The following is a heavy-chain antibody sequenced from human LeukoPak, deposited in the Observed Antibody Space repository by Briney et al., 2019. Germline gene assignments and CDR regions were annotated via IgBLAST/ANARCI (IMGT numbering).Heavy chain of an antibody. CDR1: GASINSHF. Sequence: SETLSLTCTVSGASINSHFWSSIQQPPGKGLEWVGSIYYTGSSNYNPSLESRVTISVDTSKNQFSPKLSSVTAADTAVYYCARGRYYFDYWGQGTLVTVSS. CDR2: IYYTGSS. V-gene: IGHV4-59*08. CDR3: ARGRYYFDY. J-gene: IGHJ4*02.